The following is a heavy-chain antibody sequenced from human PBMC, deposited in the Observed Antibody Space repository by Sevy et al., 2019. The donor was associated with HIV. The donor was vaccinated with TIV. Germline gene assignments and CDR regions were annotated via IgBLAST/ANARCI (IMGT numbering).Heavy chain of an antibody. J-gene: IGHJ4*02. Sequence: GGSLRLSCAAPGFTFSNYWMHWVRQAPGKGLVWVSRVNSDGTSTTYADSVKGRFTISRDNAKNTLCLQMSSLRAEDTAVYYCVAANSWEDYWGQGTLVTVSS. CDR1: GFTFSNYW. CDR3: VAANSWEDY. V-gene: IGHV3-74*01. CDR2: VNSDGTST. D-gene: IGHD6-13*01.